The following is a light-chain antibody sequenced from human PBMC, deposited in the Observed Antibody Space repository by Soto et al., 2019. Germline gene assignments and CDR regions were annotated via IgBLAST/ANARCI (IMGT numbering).Light chain of an antibody. CDR3: QQSYSSPYT. CDR2: AAS. J-gene: IGKJ2*01. V-gene: IGKV1-39*01. Sequence: DIQMTQSPSSLSASLGGSVTITCRARQTISNYLNWYQQRPGEAPKLLIYAASSLQSGVPSRFSGSGSVTDFTLTISSLQPEDFALYYCQQSYSSPYTFGQGTNLEIK. CDR1: QTISNY.